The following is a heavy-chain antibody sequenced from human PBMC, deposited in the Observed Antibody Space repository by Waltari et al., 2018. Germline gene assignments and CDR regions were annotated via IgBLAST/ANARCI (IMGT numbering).Heavy chain of an antibody. V-gene: IGHV4-39*01. CDR1: GGSIRSSSYY. CDR2: IYYSGST. D-gene: IGHD1-26*01. Sequence: QLQLQESGPGLVKPSETLSLTCTVSGGSIRSSSYYWGLLRHPPGKGLEWIGSIYYSGSTYYNPSLKSRVTISVDTSKNQFSLKLSSVTAADTAVYYCARHEREGNYYYGMDVWGQGTTVTVSS. J-gene: IGHJ6*02. CDR3: ARHEREGNYYYGMDV.